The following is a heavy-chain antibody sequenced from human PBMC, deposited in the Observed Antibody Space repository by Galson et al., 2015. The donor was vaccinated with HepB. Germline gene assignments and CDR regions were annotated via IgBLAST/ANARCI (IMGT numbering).Heavy chain of an antibody. CDR1: GFTVSSNY. V-gene: IGHV3-66*02. CDR2: IYSGGST. Sequence: SLRLSCAASGFTVSSNYMSWVRQAPGKGLEWVSVIYSGGSTYYADSVKGRFTISRDNSKNTLYLQMNSLRAEDTAVYYCAVVAAAGTDGAYYYYGMDVWDQGTTVTVSS. CDR3: AVVAAAGTDGAYYYYGMDV. D-gene: IGHD6-13*01. J-gene: IGHJ6*02.